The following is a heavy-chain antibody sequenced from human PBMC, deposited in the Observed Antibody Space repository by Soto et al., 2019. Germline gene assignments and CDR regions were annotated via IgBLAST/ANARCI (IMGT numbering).Heavy chain of an antibody. CDR2: IYHSGST. Sequence: EPLSLTCAFSGGPISSGNWWSWVRQPPWKGLEWIGEIYHSGSTNYNPSLKSRVTISVDKSKNQFSLKLSSVTAADTAVYYCGAYYYDSSGPRAGGDYWGQGTLVTAPQ. CDR1: GGPISSGNW. CDR3: GAYYYDSSGPRAGGDY. J-gene: IGHJ4*02. D-gene: IGHD3-22*01. V-gene: IGHV4-4*02.